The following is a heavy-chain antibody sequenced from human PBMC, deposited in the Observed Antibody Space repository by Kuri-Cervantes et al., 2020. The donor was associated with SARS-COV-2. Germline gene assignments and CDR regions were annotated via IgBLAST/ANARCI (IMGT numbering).Heavy chain of an antibody. Sequence: GGSLRLSCAASGFTFSDHYMDWVRQAPGKGLEWVGRTRNKANSYTTEYAASVKGRFTISRDDSRNSLYLQMNSLETEDTAVYYCASAVAGLFDYWGQGTLVTVSS. CDR2: TRNKANSYTT. D-gene: IGHD6-19*01. V-gene: IGHV3-72*01. CDR3: ASAVAGLFDY. CDR1: GFTFSDHY. J-gene: IGHJ4*02.